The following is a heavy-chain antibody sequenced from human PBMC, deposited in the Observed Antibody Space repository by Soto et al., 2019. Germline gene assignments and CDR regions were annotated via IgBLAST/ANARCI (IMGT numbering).Heavy chain of an antibody. J-gene: IGHJ4*02. CDR1: GYTFTSYG. CDR3: AVAGYYDSRGYYSW. Sequence: EIKGARASVKVSCKASGYTFTSYGISWVRQAPGQGLEWMGWISAYNGNTNYAQKLQGRVTMTTDTSTSTAYMELRSLRSDDTAVYYCAVAGYYDSRGYYSWWGQGTLVTVSS. V-gene: IGHV1-18*01. CDR2: ISAYNGNT. D-gene: IGHD3-22*01.